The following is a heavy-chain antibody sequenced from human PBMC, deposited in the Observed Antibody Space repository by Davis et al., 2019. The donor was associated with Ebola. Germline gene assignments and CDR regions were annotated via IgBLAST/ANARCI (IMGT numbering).Heavy chain of an antibody. CDR3: ARDDSSGYYYGFDY. D-gene: IGHD3-22*01. V-gene: IGHV4-59*01. Sequence: PSETLSLTCTVSGGSISSYYWSWIRQPPGKGLEWIGYIYYSGSTNYNPSLKSRVTISVDTSKNQFSLKLSSVTAADTAVYYCARDDSSGYYYGFDYWGQGTLVTVSS. CDR2: IYYSGST. J-gene: IGHJ4*02. CDR1: GGSISSYY.